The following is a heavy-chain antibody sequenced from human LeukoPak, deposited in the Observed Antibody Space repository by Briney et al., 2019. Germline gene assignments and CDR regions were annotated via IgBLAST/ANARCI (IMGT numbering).Heavy chain of an antibody. CDR1: GYSFTSYW. CDR3: AKSIHTVQTYSIFGGYYGMDV. J-gene: IGHJ6*02. Sequence: GESLKISCKGSGYSFTSYWIGWVRQMPGKGLEWMGIIYPGDSDTRYSPSFQGQVTISADKSISTAYLQWSSLKASDTAMYYCAKSIHTVQTYSIFGGYYGMDVWGQGTTVTVSS. CDR2: IYPGDSDT. D-gene: IGHD6-13*01. V-gene: IGHV5-51*01.